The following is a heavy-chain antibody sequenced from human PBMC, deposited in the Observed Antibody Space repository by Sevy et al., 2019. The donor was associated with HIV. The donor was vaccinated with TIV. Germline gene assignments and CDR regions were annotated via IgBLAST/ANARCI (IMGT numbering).Heavy chain of an antibody. J-gene: IGHJ6*02. CDR1: GFTFSSYS. CDR2: ISSSSSTI. CDR3: ARDERGYSYGCTNYYGMDV. V-gene: IGHV3-48*02. D-gene: IGHD5-18*01. Sequence: GGSLRLSCAASGFTFSSYSMNWVRQAPGKGLEWVSYISSSSSTIYYADSVKGRFTISRDNAKNSLYLQMNSLRDEDTAVYYCARDERGYSYGCTNYYGMDVWGQGTTVTVSS.